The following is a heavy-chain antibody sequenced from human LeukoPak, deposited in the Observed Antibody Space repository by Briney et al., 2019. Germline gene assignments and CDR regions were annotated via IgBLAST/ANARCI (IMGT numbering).Heavy chain of an antibody. CDR2: IHTSGST. CDR3: ARRGISSGWSFDY. CDR1: GGSISKYH. Sequence: SSETLSLTCTVSGGSISKYHWSWIRQPAGKGLEWIGQIHTSGSTNYNPPLKSRVTMSIDTTEDQVSLTIRSVTAADTAFYYCARRGISSGWSFDYWGQGTLVTVSS. D-gene: IGHD6-19*01. J-gene: IGHJ4*02. V-gene: IGHV4-4*07.